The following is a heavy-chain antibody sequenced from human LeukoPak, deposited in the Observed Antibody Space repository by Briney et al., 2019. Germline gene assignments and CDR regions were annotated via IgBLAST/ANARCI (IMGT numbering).Heavy chain of an antibody. CDR3: VRGDSSDRSYYYYGMDV. V-gene: IGHV3-74*01. D-gene: IGHD3-22*01. CDR1: GFAFSSNW. J-gene: IGHJ6*02. CDR2: IYSDGRST. Sequence: PGGSLRLSCAASGFAFSSNWMHWVRQAPGKGLVWVARIYSDGRSTRYADAVEGRVTVSRDNAKNTLHLQMNSLRVEDTAVYYCVRGDSSDRSYYYYGMDVWGQGTTVIVSS.